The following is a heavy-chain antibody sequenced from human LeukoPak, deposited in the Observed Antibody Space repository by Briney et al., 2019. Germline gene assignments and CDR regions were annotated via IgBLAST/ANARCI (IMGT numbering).Heavy chain of an antibody. V-gene: IGHV1-69*13. CDR1: GGTFSSYA. CDR3: ARGWLADSTVVTPYNY. CDR2: IIPIFGTA. J-gene: IGHJ4*02. D-gene: IGHD4-23*01. Sequence: SVKVSCKASGGTFSSYAISWVRQAPGQGLEWMGGIIPIFGTANYAQKFQGRVTITADESMSTVHMELSSLRSEDTAKYYCARGWLADSTVVTPYNYWGQGTVVTVSS.